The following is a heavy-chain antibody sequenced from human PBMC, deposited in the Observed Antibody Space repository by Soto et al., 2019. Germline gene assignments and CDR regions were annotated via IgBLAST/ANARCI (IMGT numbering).Heavy chain of an antibody. CDR3: GRGFGGTH. V-gene: IGHV3-7*05. J-gene: IGHJ4*02. D-gene: IGHD2-15*01. CDR2: INQDGSAK. Sequence: EVQLVESGGGLVQPGGSLRRSCAASGFTCNNYYMVWVRQAPGRGLEWVANINQDGSAKYYVDSVKGRFTISRDNAKSSLYLPINSLRAEDTATYYCGRGFGGTHWGQGSLVTVSS. CDR1: GFTCNNYY.